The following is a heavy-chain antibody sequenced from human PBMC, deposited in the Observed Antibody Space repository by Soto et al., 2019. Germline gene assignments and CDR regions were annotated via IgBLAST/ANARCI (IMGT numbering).Heavy chain of an antibody. D-gene: IGHD2-15*01. CDR1: GGSISSSSYY. Sequence: QLQLQESGPGLVKPSETLSLTCTVSGGSISSSSYYWGWIRQPPGKGLEWIGSIYYSGSTYYNPSLKSRVTISVDTSKNQFSLKLSSVTAADTAVYYCAGEDIVVLRGWFDPWGQGTLVTVSS. V-gene: IGHV4-39*01. CDR3: AGEDIVVLRGWFDP. CDR2: IYYSGST. J-gene: IGHJ5*02.